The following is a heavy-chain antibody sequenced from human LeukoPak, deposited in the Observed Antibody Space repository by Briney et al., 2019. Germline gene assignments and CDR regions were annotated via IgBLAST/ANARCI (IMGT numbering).Heavy chain of an antibody. J-gene: IGHJ5*02. CDR3: AKPDSSSWYVSNWFDP. CDR1: GFTFSSYA. CDR2: ISGSGGST. D-gene: IGHD6-13*01. V-gene: IGHV3-23*01. Sequence: PGGSLRLSCAASGFTFSSYAMSWVRQAPGKGLEWVSAISGSGGSTYYADSVKGRFTISRDNSKNTLYLQMNSLGAEDTAVYYCAKPDSSSWYVSNWFDPWGQGTLVTVSS.